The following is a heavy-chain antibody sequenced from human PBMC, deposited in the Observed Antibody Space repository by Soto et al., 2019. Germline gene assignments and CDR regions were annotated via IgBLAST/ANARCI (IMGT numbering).Heavy chain of an antibody. J-gene: IGHJ5*02. Sequence: PSETLSLTCTVSGGSISSYYWSWIRQPPGKGLEWIGYIYYSGSTNYNPSLKSRVTISVDTSKNQFSLKLSSVTAADTAVYYCARVVLDVVVVGSWFDPWGQGTLVTVSS. CDR2: IYYSGST. D-gene: IGHD2-15*01. V-gene: IGHV4-59*01. CDR3: ARVVLDVVVVGSWFDP. CDR1: GGSISSYY.